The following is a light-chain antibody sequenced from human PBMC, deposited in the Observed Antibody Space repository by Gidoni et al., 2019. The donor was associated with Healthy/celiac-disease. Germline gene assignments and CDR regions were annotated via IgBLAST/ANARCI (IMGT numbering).Light chain of an antibody. CDR3: QQSYSTPTT. CDR1: QSISNY. V-gene: IGKV1-39*01. CDR2: AAT. J-gene: IGKJ1*01. Sequence: DIQMTQSPSSLSASVGDRVTITCRTSQSISNYLNWYQQKPGEAPKVLIFAATSLQSGIPSRFSGSGSGTDFTLTISSLQPEDFATYFCQQSYSTPTTFGLXTKVEIK.